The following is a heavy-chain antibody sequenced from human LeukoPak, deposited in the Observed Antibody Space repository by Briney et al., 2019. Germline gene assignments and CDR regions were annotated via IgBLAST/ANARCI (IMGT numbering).Heavy chain of an antibody. CDR3: ARSWVAGYGTVLDY. D-gene: IGHD6-19*01. J-gene: IGHJ4*02. CDR1: GYSFSTYW. CDR2: IYPGDSDT. V-gene: IGHV5-51*01. Sequence: GESLKISCKGSGYSFSTYWIGWVRQMPGKGLEWVGIIYPGDSDTRYSPSLEGQVTISADKSINTAYLQWNSLKASDTAMYYCARSWVAGYGTVLDYWGQGTPVIVSS.